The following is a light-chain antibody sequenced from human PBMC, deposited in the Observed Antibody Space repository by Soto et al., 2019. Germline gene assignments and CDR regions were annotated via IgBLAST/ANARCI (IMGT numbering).Light chain of an antibody. CDR1: QSVSTIY. CDR3: QQYGSSPET. Sequence: EIVLTQSPGTLSLSPGERATLSCRASQSVSTIYLAWYQQKPGQAPRLLIYGASSRAIGIPDRFSGSGSGTDFTLTISRLEPEDLAVYYCQQYGSSPETFGQGTKLEIK. CDR2: GAS. V-gene: IGKV3-20*01. J-gene: IGKJ2*01.